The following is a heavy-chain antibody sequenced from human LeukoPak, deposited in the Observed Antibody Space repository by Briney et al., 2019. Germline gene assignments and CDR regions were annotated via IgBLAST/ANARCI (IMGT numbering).Heavy chain of an antibody. V-gene: IGHV4-39*01. CDR3: ARHIPHIDYLDY. D-gene: IGHD2-21*01. Sequence: PSETLSLTCTVSYASITSPRYYWAWIRQPPGKGLEWIGTLYCSGSTCYNPSLGSRVTISVDTSSNQFSLKLTSVTAADSAVYFCARHIPHIDYLDYWGQGTLVTVSS. J-gene: IGHJ4*02. CDR1: YASITSPRYY. CDR2: LYCSGST.